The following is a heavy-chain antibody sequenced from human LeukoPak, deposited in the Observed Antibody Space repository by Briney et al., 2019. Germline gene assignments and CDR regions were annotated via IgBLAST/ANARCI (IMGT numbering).Heavy chain of an antibody. CDR1: GYSFTSYW. J-gene: IGHJ5*02. V-gene: IGHV5-51*01. Sequence: LGESLKISCKGSGYSFTSYWIGWVRQMPGKGLEWMGIIYPGDSDTRYSPSFQGQVTISADKSISTAYLQWSSLKASNTAMYYCARLKDGSGSSYWFDPWGQGALVTVSS. CDR2: IYPGDSDT. CDR3: ARLKDGSGSSYWFDP. D-gene: IGHD3-10*01.